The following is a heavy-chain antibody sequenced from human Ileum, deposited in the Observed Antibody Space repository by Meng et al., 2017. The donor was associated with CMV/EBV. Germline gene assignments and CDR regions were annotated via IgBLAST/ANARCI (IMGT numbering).Heavy chain of an antibody. V-gene: IGHV4-34*01. D-gene: IGHD5-24*01. Sequence: QVQLQQWGQGLLKPSETLSLTCAVYGGSFSGYYWSWIRQPPGKGLEWIGEINHSGSTNYNPSLKSRVTISVDTSKNQFSLKLSSVTAADTAVYYCARGRRDGYNNPPLDYWGQGTLVTVSS. CDR1: GGSFSGYY. CDR2: INHSGST. J-gene: IGHJ4*02. CDR3: ARGRRDGYNNPPLDY.